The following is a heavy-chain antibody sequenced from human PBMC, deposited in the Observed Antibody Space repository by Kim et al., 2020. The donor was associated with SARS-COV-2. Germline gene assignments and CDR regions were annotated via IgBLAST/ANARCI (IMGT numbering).Heavy chain of an antibody. D-gene: IGHD3-10*01. J-gene: IGHJ5*02. V-gene: IGHV3-30*01. CDR3: ARDGSGSYFSGFDP. Sequence: ADTGEGPFTISRENSKNSLYLRMNSLRAEDTAVYYCARDGSGSYFSGFDPWGQGTLVTVSS.